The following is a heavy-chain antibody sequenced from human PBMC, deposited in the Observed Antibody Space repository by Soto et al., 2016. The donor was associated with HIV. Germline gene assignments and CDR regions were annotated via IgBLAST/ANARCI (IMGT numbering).Heavy chain of an antibody. Sequence: QVQLVQSGAEVKKPGSSVKVSCKASGDSFNSYSINWVRQAPGQGLEWMGWINPNSGGTNYAQKFQGRVTMTRDTSISTAYMELSRLRSDDTAVYYCARAGGLVPVGYWGQGTLVTVSS. CDR2: INPNSGGT. CDR1: GDSFNSYS. J-gene: IGHJ4*02. V-gene: IGHV1-2*02. D-gene: IGHD6-19*01. CDR3: ARAGGLVPVGY.